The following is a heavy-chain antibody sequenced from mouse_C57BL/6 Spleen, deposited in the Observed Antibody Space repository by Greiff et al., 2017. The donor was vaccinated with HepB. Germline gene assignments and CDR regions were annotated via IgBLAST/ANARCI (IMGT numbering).Heavy chain of an antibody. D-gene: IGHD1-1*01. CDR1: GFTFSSYT. Sequence: EVKVVESGGGLVKPGGSLKLSCAASGFTFSSYTMSWVRQTPEKRLEWVATISGGGGNTYYPDSVKGRFTISRDNAKNTLYLQMSSLRSEDTALYYCASDNLLLFDYWGQGTTLTVSS. CDR3: ASDNLLLFDY. J-gene: IGHJ2*01. V-gene: IGHV5-9*01. CDR2: ISGGGGNT.